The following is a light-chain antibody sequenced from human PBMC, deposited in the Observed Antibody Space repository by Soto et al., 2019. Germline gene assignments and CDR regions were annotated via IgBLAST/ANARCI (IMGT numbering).Light chain of an antibody. CDR2: LGS. J-gene: IGKJ3*01. Sequence: DIVMTQSPLSLPVTPGEPASISCRSSQSLLHSNGYNYLDWYLQKPGQSPQLLIYLGSNRASGVPDRFSGSGSGTEFTLKISRVEAEDVGVYYCRKALQTLCTFGPGTKVDIK. CDR3: RKALQTLCT. CDR1: QSLLHSNGYNY. V-gene: IGKV2-28*01.